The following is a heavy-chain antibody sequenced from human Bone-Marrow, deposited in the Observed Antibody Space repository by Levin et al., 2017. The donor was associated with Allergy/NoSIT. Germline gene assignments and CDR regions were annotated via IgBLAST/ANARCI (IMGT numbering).Heavy chain of an antibody. V-gene: IGHV3-74*01. J-gene: IGHJ6*02. Sequence: GGSLRLSCAASGFTFSGYRMHWVRQAPGKGLVWVSHMSKDGTTAGYADTVKGRFTISRDNAQNTLYLQMNNLRAEDTAVYYCTRDRFLEWFSMDVWGQGTTVTVSS. CDR2: MSKDGTTA. D-gene: IGHD3-3*01. CDR1: GFTFSGYR. CDR3: TRDRFLEWFSMDV.